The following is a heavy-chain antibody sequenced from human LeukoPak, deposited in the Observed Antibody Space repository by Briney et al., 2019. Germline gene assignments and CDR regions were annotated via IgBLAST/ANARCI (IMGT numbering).Heavy chain of an antibody. Sequence: SETLSLTCAVYGGSFSGYYWSWIRQPPGKGLEWIGEINHSGSTNYNPSLKSRVTISVDTSKNQFSLKLSSVTAADTAVYYCARESARYQLLHYYYGMDVWGQGTTVTVSS. CDR2: INHSGST. J-gene: IGHJ6*02. CDR3: ARESARYQLLHYYYGMDV. V-gene: IGHV4-34*01. CDR1: GGSFSGYY. D-gene: IGHD2-2*01.